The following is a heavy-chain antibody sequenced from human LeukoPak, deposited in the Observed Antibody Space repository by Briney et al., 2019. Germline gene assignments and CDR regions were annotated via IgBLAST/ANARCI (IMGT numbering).Heavy chain of an antibody. Sequence: GGSMRLSCVGSGFTFRSHAMSWVRQAPEKGLEFVSGIYENGGTTYYADSVKGRFSISRDNSENTLYLQMDSLRGEDTAVYYCAKDFRIGYSAHFDYWGQGALVTVSS. V-gene: IGHV3-23*01. D-gene: IGHD2-21*01. CDR2: IYENGGTT. J-gene: IGHJ4*02. CDR3: AKDFRIGYSAHFDY. CDR1: GFTFRSHA.